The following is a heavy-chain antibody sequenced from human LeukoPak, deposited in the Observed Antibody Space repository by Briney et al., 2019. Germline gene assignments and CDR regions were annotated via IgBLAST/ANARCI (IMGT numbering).Heavy chain of an antibody. J-gene: IGHJ4*02. CDR3: AKDFFQLPQAYFDS. CDR1: GFTFSSYG. D-gene: IGHD2-2*01. CDR2: IRYDGSDK. V-gene: IGHV3-30*02. Sequence: PGGSLRLSCAASGFTFSSYGMHWVRQAPGKGLEWVAFIRYDGSDKYYADSVKGRFTISRDNSKNTVYLQMNSLRAEDTAVYYCAKDFFQLPQAYFDSGAKGTLATVSS.